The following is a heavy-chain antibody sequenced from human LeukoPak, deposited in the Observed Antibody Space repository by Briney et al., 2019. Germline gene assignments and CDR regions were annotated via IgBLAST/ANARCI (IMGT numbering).Heavy chain of an antibody. D-gene: IGHD2-2*01. Sequence: PSQTLSLTCTVSGGSISSGGYYWSWIRRHPGKGLEWIGYIYYSGSTYYNPSLKSRVTISVDTSKNQFSLKLSSVTAADTAVYYCARDRLIDCSSTSCYRRLDYWGQGTLVTVSS. V-gene: IGHV4-31*03. J-gene: IGHJ4*02. CDR1: GGSISSGGYY. CDR2: IYYSGST. CDR3: ARDRLIDCSSTSCYRRLDY.